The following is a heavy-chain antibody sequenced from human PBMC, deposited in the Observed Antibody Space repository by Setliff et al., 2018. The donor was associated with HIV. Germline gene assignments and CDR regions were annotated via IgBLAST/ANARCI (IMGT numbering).Heavy chain of an antibody. CDR1: GGSFSGHY. D-gene: IGHD3-10*01. J-gene: IGHJ4*02. V-gene: IGHV4-34*01. CDR3: ARAPVGPSFDY. Sequence: PSETLSLTCAVYGGSFSGHYWSWIRQPPGKGLEWIGDIDHSGSTSYNPSLKSRLSMSVDTSKKQFTLKVKSVTAADTAVYFCARAPVGPSFDYWGQGTLVTVSS. CDR2: IDHSGST.